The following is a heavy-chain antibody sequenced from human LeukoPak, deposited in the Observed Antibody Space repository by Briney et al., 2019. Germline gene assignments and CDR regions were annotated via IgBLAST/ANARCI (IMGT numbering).Heavy chain of an antibody. CDR3: ARETSLVPAAFGEANV. Sequence: GASVKVSCKASGYTFTSYGISWVRQAPGQGLEWMGGIIPIFGTANYAQKFQGRVTITTDESTSTAYMELSSLRSEDTAVYYCARETSLVPAAFGEANVWGQGTLVTVSS. J-gene: IGHJ4*02. V-gene: IGHV1-69*05. CDR1: GYTFTSYG. CDR2: IIPIFGTA. D-gene: IGHD2-2*01.